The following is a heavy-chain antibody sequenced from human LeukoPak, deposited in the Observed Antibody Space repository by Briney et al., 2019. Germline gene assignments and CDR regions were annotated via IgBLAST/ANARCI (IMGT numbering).Heavy chain of an antibody. CDR2: ISGLSSYT. J-gene: IGHJ4*02. CDR1: GFTFSDYD. Sequence: PGGSLRLSCSASGFTFSDYDMNWVRHAPGKGLEWVSSISGLSSYTYYGESVKGRFSISRDNAKNSLYLQMNSLGAEDTATYYCGRAFPPLRTSSAGDLWGQGILVTVSS. V-gene: IGHV3-21*01. CDR3: GRAFPPLRTSSAGDL. D-gene: IGHD3-16*01.